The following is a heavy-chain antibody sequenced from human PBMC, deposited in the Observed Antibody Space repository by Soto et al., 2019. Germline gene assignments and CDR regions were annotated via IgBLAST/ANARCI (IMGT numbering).Heavy chain of an antibody. J-gene: IGHJ6*02. V-gene: IGHV1-69*12. CDR3: ARDKDRVLVGGNSYYGIDV. Sequence: QVQLVQSGAEVKKPGSSVTVSCKASGGTFSSYAISWVRQAPGQGLEWMGGIIPIFRTPDYAQKFQGRVTTNAAASTGTADLEFTSFRSEATYVYYCARDKDRVLVGGNSYYGIDVWGQGTTVTVSS. CDR1: GGTFSSYA. CDR2: IIPIFRTP. D-gene: IGHD2-2*01.